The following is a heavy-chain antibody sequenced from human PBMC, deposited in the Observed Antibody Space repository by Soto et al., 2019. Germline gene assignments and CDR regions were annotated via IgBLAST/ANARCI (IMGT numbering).Heavy chain of an antibody. CDR2: INSDGSTT. V-gene: IGHV3-74*01. J-gene: IGHJ4*02. CDR3: ASQTVAGSNALDY. D-gene: IGHD6-19*01. Sequence: PGGSLRLSCAASGFTFSSYWMHWVRQAPGKGLVWVSRINSDGSTTYYADSVRGRFTISRHNSRNTLYLQMNYLRVEDTAVYYCASQTVAGSNALDYWGQGTLVTVSS. CDR1: GFTFSSYW.